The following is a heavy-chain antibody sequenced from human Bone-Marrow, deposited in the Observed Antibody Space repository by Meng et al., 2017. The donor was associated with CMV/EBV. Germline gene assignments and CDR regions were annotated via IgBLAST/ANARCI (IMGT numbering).Heavy chain of an antibody. V-gene: IGHV1-2*02. J-gene: IGHJ4*02. CDR2: INPDSGGT. CDR3: AREVAVAGLDY. D-gene: IGHD6-19*01. Sequence: ASVKVSCKASGYIFTDYFIHWVRQAPGQGLEWMAWINPDSGGTRYAQKFQGRVTVTRDASSSTVYMDVSRLQSDDTAVYYCAREVAVAGLDYWGQGTLVTVSS. CDR1: GYIFTDYF.